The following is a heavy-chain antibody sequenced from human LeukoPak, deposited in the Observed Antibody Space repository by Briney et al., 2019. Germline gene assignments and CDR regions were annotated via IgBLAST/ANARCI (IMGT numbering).Heavy chain of an antibody. D-gene: IGHD5-12*01. J-gene: IGHJ4*02. CDR3: AKDGGYDPYYFDY. CDR1: EFTFSSYS. Sequence: GGSLRLSCAASEFTFSSYSMNWVRQAPGKGLEWVSSISSSSSYIYYADSVKGRFTISRDNAKNSLYLQMNSLRAEDTAVYYCAKDGGYDPYYFDYWGQGTLVTVSS. CDR2: ISSSSSYI. V-gene: IGHV3-21*01.